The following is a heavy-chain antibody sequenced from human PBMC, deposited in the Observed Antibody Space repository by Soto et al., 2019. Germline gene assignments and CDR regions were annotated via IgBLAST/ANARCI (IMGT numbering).Heavy chain of an antibody. CDR1: GFTFSSYW. CDR2: INRDGRST. Sequence: PGVSLRLSCAASGFTFSSYWMPWVRQAPGKGLVWVSRINRDGRSTSYADAVKGRFTISRDNAKNTLYLQMNSLRAEDTAVYYCRDGMDVWGQGTTVTVSS. J-gene: IGHJ6*02. CDR3: RDGMDV. V-gene: IGHV3-74*01.